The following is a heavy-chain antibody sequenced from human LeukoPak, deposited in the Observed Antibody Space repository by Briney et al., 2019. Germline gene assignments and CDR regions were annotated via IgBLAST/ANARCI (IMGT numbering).Heavy chain of an antibody. J-gene: IGHJ6*03. D-gene: IGHD1-1*01. CDR2: ISGSGGST. CDR1: GFTFSSYV. V-gene: IGHV3-23*01. CDR3: AKEVHDVTDYYMDV. Sequence: GGSLTLSCAASGFTFSSYVMTWVRQAPGKGLEWVPGISGSGGSTYYADSVKGRFTISRDTSKNTLYLQMYSLRADDTAVFYGAKEVHDVTDYYMDVGSEGSTVTVS.